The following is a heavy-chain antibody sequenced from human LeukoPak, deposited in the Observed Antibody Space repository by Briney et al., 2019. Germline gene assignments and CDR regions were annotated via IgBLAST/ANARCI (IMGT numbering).Heavy chain of an antibody. CDR1: GGSISSSSYY. CDR3: ARDRLTMPMVV. J-gene: IGHJ6*03. CDR2: IYYSGST. V-gene: IGHV4-39*07. Sequence: KPSETLPLTCTVSGGSISSSSYYWGWIRQPPGKGLEWIGSIYYSGSTYYNPSLKSRVTISVDTSKNQFSLKLSSVTAADTAVYYCARDRLTMPMVVWAKGTTVSVSS. D-gene: IGHD2/OR15-2a*01.